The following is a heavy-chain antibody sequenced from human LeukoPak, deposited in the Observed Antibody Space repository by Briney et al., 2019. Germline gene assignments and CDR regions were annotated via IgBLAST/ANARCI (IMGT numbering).Heavy chain of an antibody. D-gene: IGHD6-19*01. CDR3: ARDGPPDQGSSGWYWAGFHYYYYYYMDV. CDR1: GFTFSSYG. J-gene: IGHJ6*03. CDR2: IWYDGSNK. Sequence: QSGGSLRLSCAASGFTFSSYGMHWVRQAPGKGLEWVAVIWYDGSNKYYADSVKGRFTISRDNSKNTLYLQMNSLRAEDTAVYYCARDGPPDQGSSGWYWAGFHYYYYYYMDVWGKGTTVTVSS. V-gene: IGHV3-33*01.